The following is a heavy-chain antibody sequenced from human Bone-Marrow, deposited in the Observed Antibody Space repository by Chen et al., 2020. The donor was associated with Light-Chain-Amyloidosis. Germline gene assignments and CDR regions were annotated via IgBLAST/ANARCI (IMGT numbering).Heavy chain of an antibody. CDR1: GYTFTSYD. J-gene: IGHJ6*04. D-gene: IGHD2-2*01. CDR3: ARGRRRMGYCSSTSCNYDAYYYGMDV. V-gene: IGHV1-8*01. Sequence: QVQLVQSGAEVKKPGASVKVSCKASGYTFTSYDINWVRQATGQGLEWMGWMNPNSGDTGYAQKCQGRVTRTRNTSISTAYVGLSSLRTEDTAVYYCARGRRRMGYCSSTSCNYDAYYYGMDVGGKGTTVTVSS. CDR2: MNPNSGDT.